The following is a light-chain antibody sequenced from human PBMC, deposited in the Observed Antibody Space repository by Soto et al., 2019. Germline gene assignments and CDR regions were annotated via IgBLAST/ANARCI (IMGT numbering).Light chain of an antibody. CDR2: TDT. Sequence: SYELTQPPSVSVAPGQTARITCGGNNIGSKTVHWYQQKPGQAPVLAVYTDTDRPSGIPERFSGSNSGNTATLTISRVEAGDEADYYCQVWDSSSDHYVFGTGTKVTVL. V-gene: IGLV3-21*02. J-gene: IGLJ1*01. CDR3: QVWDSSSDHYV. CDR1: NIGSKT.